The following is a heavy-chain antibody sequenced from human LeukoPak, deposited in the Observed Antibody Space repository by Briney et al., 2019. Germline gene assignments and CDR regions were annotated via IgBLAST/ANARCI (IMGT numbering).Heavy chain of an antibody. J-gene: IGHJ2*01. CDR1: GFTFSSYA. Sequence: PGGSLRLSCAASGFTFSSYAMSWVRQAPGEGLEWVSTISGSGGSTYYADSVKGRFTISRDNSKNTLYLQMNSLRAEDTAGYYCARRVPAASINWYFDLWGRGTLVTVSS. V-gene: IGHV3-23*01. CDR2: ISGSGGST. CDR3: ARRVPAASINWYFDL. D-gene: IGHD2-2*01.